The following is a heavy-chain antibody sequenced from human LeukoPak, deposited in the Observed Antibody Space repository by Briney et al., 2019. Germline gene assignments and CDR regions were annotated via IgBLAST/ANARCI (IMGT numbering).Heavy chain of an antibody. V-gene: IGHV3-23*01. CDR3: AKNRGAGSHYYYHMNV. CDR2: ISGSGGGT. J-gene: IGHJ6*03. D-gene: IGHD1-26*01. Sequence: GGSLRLSCAASGFTFSTYAMSWVRQAAGKGLEWASLISGSGGGTYYADSVKGRFTVSRDNSKNTLYLQLNSLRVEDTAVYYCAKNRGAGSHYYYHMNVWGKGATVTVSS. CDR1: GFTFSTYA.